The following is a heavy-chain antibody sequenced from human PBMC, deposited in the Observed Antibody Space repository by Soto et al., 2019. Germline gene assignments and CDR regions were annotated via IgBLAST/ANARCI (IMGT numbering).Heavy chain of an antibody. D-gene: IGHD2-2*01. Sequence: GESLKISCKGSGYSFTTYWINWVRQMPGKGLEWMGRIDPSGSYINYSPSFQGHVTISADKSISTAYLQWSSLKASDTAMYYCARHCSRKSCLYYYGMDVWGQGTTVTVSS. V-gene: IGHV5-10-1*01. J-gene: IGHJ6*02. CDR2: IDPSGSYI. CDR3: ARHCSRKSCLYYYGMDV. CDR1: GYSFTTYW.